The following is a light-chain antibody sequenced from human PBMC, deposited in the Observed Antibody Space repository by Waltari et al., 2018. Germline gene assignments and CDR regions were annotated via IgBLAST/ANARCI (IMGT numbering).Light chain of an antibody. CDR1: QNVSDN. CDR3: QQFMNWPPWYS. Sequence: EILMTQSPVALSVSVGERASLSCSASQNVSDNLAGYQQRPGQAPSLLIYVVSIRAPGVPDRFSGGGSATECTLTINELQSSDSAVYYCQQFMNWPPWYSFGQGTKVEIK. J-gene: IGKJ2*03. CDR2: VVS. V-gene: IGKV3-15*01.